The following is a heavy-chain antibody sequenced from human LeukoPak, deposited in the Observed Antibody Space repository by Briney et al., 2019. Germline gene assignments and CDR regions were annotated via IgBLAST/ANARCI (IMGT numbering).Heavy chain of an antibody. D-gene: IGHD3-10*01. Sequence: ASVKVSCKASGYTFTGYYMHWVRQAPGQGLEWMGWIDPNSGGTNYAQKFPGRVTLTKDTSISTAYMLLNRLRSDDTAVYSRAKEYYYSSANYYNRIDYWGQGTLVTVSS. CDR1: GYTFTGYY. V-gene: IGHV1-2*02. J-gene: IGHJ4*02. CDR2: IDPNSGGT. CDR3: AKEYYYSSANYYNRIDY.